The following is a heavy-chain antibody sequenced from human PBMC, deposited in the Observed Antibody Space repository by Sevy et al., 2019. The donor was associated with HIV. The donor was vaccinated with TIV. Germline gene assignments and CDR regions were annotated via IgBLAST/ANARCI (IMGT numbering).Heavy chain of an antibody. CDR3: ARGPTYYYGSATYFDY. D-gene: IGHD3-10*01. J-gene: IGHJ4*02. Sequence: ASVKVSCKASGYNFASDGFSWVRQAPGQGLEWMGWICVYNGNAKYAQVFQDRFTMTTDTSTSTAYMELRSLGSDDTAVYYCARGPTYYYGSATYFDYWGQGTLVTVSS. CDR2: ICVYNGNA. V-gene: IGHV1-18*04. CDR1: GYNFASDG.